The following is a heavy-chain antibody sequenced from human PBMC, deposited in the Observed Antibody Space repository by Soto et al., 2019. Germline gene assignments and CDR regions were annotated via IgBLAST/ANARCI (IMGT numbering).Heavy chain of an antibody. J-gene: IGHJ4*02. Sequence: GGSLRVSCAAAGFTFSSYARSWVRQAPGKGLEWVSAISGSGGSTYYADSVKGRFTISRDNSKNTLYLQMNSLRAEDTAVYYCAKDIGNAGDPLGIFDYWGQGTLVTVSS. V-gene: IGHV3-23*01. CDR1: GFTFSSYA. CDR2: ISGSGGST. CDR3: AKDIGNAGDPLGIFDY. D-gene: IGHD4-17*01.